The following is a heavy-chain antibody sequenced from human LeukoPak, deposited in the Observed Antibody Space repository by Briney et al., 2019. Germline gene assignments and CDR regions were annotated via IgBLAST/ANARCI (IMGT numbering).Heavy chain of an antibody. D-gene: IGHD3-22*01. CDR1: GGSISSYY. V-gene: IGHV4-59*01. J-gene: IGHJ4*02. CDR3: ARVPYDSSGFRPRPTMFFDY. CDR2: IYYIVST. Sequence: SETLSLTCTVSGGSISSYYWSWLRQPPGKGLEWIGYIYYIVSTNYNPSLKSRVTISVDTSKNQFSLKLSSVTAADTAMYYCARVPYDSSGFRPRPTMFFDYWGQGTLVTVSS.